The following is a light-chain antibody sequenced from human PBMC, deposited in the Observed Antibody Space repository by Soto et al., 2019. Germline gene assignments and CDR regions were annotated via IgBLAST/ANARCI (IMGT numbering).Light chain of an antibody. CDR2: GAS. CDR1: ESVSDNY. CDR3: QQYGSSPLWT. Sequence: EIVLTQSPGTLSLSPGERATLSCRASESVSDNYLAWYQQRSGQAPRLLIYGASSRATGIPDRFSGSGSGTDFTLTISRLEPEDFAVYYCQQYGSSPLWTFGQGTKV. V-gene: IGKV3-20*01. J-gene: IGKJ1*01.